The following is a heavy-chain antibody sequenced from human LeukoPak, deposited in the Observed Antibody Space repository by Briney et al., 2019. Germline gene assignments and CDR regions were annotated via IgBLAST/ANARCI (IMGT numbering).Heavy chain of an antibody. CDR1: GVSISSGDYY. D-gene: IGHD3/OR15-3a*01. Sequence: EASVTLSLTCTVSGVSISSGDYYWRWIRQPPGKGLEWIGYIYYSGSTYYNPSLKSRVTISVDTSKNQFSLKLSSVTAAATAVYYSASGTGYYLGRPLDIRGRATMASVSS. CDR2: IYYSGST. V-gene: IGHV4-30-4*01. J-gene: IGHJ3*02. CDR3: ASGTGYYLGRPLDI.